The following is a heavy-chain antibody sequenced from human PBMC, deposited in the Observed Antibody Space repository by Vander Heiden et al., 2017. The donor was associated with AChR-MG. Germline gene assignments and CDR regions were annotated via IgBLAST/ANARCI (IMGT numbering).Heavy chain of an antibody. V-gene: IGHV4-30-4*01. CDR2: IHYSGIT. CDR3: AKTRTGRGLGWFDP. Sequence: QVQLQESGPGLVKPSQTLSLTCTVSGASISSGDYYWSWIRQPPGKGLEWIGYIHYSGITYYNPSLKGRVVISVDTSKNQFSLNLSSMTAADTAVYYCAKTRTGRGLGWFDPWGQGTLVIVSS. CDR1: GASISSGDYY. J-gene: IGHJ5*02. D-gene: IGHD1-1*01.